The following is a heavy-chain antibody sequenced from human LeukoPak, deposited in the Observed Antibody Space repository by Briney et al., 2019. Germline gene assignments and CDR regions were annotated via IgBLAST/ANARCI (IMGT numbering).Heavy chain of an antibody. CDR3: ASNPIYGSGHRDAFDI. J-gene: IGHJ3*02. D-gene: IGHD3-10*01. CDR2: IKQDGSEK. CDR1: GFTFSSYW. Sequence: GGSLRLSCAASGFTFSSYWMSWVRQAPGKGLEWVANIKQDGSEKYYVDSVKGRFTISRDNAKNSLYLQMNSLRAEDTAVYYCASNPIYGSGHRDAFDIWGQGTMVTVSS. V-gene: IGHV3-7*01.